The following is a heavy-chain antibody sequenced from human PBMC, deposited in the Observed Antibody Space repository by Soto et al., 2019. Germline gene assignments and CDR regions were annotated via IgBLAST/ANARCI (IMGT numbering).Heavy chain of an antibody. V-gene: IGHV3-23*01. CDR1: RFTFGNYA. Sequence: GALRPSCSGSRFTFGNYAMSWVRQAPGKGLEWVSGSSGSGGGNLYYADSVKGRFTISRDNSKNTLYLQMNSLRAEDTAVYYCAKARHSSTWYNFDFWGQGTLVTVSS. D-gene: IGHD2-2*01. CDR3: AKARHSSTWYNFDF. CDR2: SSGSGGGNL. J-gene: IGHJ4*02.